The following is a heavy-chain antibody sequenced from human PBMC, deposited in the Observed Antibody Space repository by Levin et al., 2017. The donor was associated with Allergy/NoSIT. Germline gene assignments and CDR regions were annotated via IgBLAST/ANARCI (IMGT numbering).Heavy chain of an antibody. J-gene: IGHJ4*02. D-gene: IGHD4-23*01. CDR2: IWYDGSNK. CDR1: GFTFSSYG. Sequence: LTCAASGFTFSSYGMHWVRQAPGKGLEWVAVIWYDGSNKYYADSVKDRFTISRDNSKNTLYLQMNSLRAEDTAVYYCARDRGDYGGNSPFDYWGQGTLVTVSS. CDR3: ARDRGDYGGNSPFDY. V-gene: IGHV3-33*01.